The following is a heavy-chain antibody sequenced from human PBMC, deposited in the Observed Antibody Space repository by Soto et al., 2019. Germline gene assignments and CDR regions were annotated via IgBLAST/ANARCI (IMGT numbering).Heavy chain of an antibody. V-gene: IGHV3-30*18. CDR3: AKDNCISTSCYRLYNWFDP. CDR2: IAYDGSNK. J-gene: IGHJ5*02. Sequence: QVQLVESGGGVVQPGRSLRLSCVASGFTFSSYGMHWVRQAPGKGLEWVAVIAYDGSNKYYADSVKGRFTISRDNSKNTLYLQMNSLRAEDTAVYYCAKDNCISTSCYRLYNWFDPWGQGTLVTVS. CDR1: GFTFSSYG. D-gene: IGHD2-2*01.